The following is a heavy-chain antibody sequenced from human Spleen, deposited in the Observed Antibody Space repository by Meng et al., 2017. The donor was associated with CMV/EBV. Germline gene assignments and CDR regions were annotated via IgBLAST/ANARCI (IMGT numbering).Heavy chain of an antibody. J-gene: IGHJ4*02. D-gene: IGHD2-2*01. Sequence: GSLRLSCAVSGGSIGTYNWWTWVRQPPGKGLEWIGEIYHSGSTNYNPSLKSRVTMSVDKSKNHFSLKLTSVTAADTAVYYCARAVLAPGATHLDHWGQGALVTVSS. V-gene: IGHV4-4*02. CDR1: GGSIGTYNW. CDR3: ARAVLAPGATHLDH. CDR2: IYHSGST.